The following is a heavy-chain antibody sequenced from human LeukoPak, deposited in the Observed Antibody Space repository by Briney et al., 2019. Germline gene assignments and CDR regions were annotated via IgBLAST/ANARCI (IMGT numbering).Heavy chain of an antibody. V-gene: IGHV3-66*01. J-gene: IGHJ1*01. CDR2: IYGGGTT. Sequence: PGGSLRLSCAASGFTVSGNYMSWVRQAPGKGLEWVSVIYGGGTTYYTDSVKGRFTISRDNSKNTVYLQMNNLRAEDTAVYYCARTDETAPAEDFQHWGQGTLVTVSS. CDR3: ARTDETAPAEDFQH. D-gene: IGHD2-21*02. CDR1: GFTVSGNY.